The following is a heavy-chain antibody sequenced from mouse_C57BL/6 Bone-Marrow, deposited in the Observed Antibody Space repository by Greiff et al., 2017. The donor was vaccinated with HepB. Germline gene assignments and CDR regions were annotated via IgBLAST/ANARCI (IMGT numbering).Heavy chain of an antibody. D-gene: IGHD1-1*01. CDR1: GYAFSSSW. CDR2: IYPGDGDT. J-gene: IGHJ4*01. V-gene: IGHV1-82*01. CDR3: ARDGSSLMDY. Sequence: QVQLKESGPELVKPGASVKISCKASGYAFSSSWMNWVKQRPGKGLEWIGRIYPGDGDTNYNGKFTGKATLTADKSSSTAYMQLSSLTSEDSAVYFCARDGSSLMDYWGQGTSVTVSS.